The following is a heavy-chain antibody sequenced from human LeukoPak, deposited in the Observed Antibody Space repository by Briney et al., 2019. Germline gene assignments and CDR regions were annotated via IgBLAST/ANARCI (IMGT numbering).Heavy chain of an antibody. Sequence: GGSLRLSCAASGFTFRDYAMSWVRQAPGKGLEWVAFIRSRRYGGATGYATSVKGRFSISRDDSKSIAYLQVNSLETEDTAVYYCSRDNLYCDTSSCTDYYFYYMGVWGKGTTVTVSS. V-gene: IGHV3-49*04. D-gene: IGHD3-22*01. J-gene: IGHJ6*03. CDR2: IRSRRYGGAT. CDR3: SRDNLYCDTSSCTDYYFYYMGV. CDR1: GFTFRDYA.